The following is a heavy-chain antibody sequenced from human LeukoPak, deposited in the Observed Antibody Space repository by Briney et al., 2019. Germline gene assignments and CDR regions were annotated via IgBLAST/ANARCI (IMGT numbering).Heavy chain of an antibody. CDR3: ARVPGIAAAGTYYYYGMDV. V-gene: IGHV3-30*04. CDR1: GFTFSSYA. D-gene: IGHD6-13*01. CDR2: ISYDGSNK. Sequence: PGGSLRLSCAASGFTFSSYAMHWVRQAPGKGLEWVAVISYDGSNKYYADSVKGRFTISRDNSKNTLYLQMNSLRAEDTAVCYCARVPGIAAAGTYYYYGMDVWGQGTTVTVSS. J-gene: IGHJ6*02.